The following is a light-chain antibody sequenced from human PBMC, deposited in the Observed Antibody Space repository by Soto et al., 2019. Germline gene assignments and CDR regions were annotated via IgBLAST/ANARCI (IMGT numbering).Light chain of an antibody. CDR3: QQTHSTCPVT. J-gene: IGKJ5*01. V-gene: IGKV1-39*01. CDR2: DAS. Sequence: DIQMTQSPSSLSASVGDRVTITCRASQSIGSDLYWYQLKPGKAPNLLISDASKFQSGVPTRFTGRRSGTHFTLTVSNLQPEDYATYDSQQTHSTCPVTFGRGKRLEIK. CDR1: QSIGSD.